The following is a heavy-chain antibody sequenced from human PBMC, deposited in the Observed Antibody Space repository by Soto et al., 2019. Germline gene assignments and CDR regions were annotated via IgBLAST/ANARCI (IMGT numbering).Heavy chain of an antibody. CDR3: AMVDLYVTPTPQDV. CDR1: GYIFVNYG. CDR2: IRPYTGNT. J-gene: IGHJ6*02. D-gene: IGHD3-16*02. Sequence: QVHLEQSGDEVKKPGASVKGSCKASGYIFVNYGIAWVRQAPGQGLEWLGWIRPYTGNTYYATKVHDRHPLTTHTSTSTAFMDLGILTSTDTAVYYCAMVDLYVTPTPQDVWGQGTTVTVSS. V-gene: IGHV1-18*01.